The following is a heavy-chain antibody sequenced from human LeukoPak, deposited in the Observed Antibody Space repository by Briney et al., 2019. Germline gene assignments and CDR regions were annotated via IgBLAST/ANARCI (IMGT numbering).Heavy chain of an antibody. CDR1: GFTFSSHG. V-gene: IGHV3-23*01. J-gene: IGHJ4*02. D-gene: IGHD1-26*01. CDR3: ATFPSGSWSAY. CDR2: ISPSGGIT. Sequence: QTGGSLRLSCGASGFTFSSHGMNWVRQAPGKGLEWVSGISPSGGITYYTDSVKGRFTISRDNSKNIVYLQMNSLRAEDTAVYYCATFPSGSWSAYWGQGTLVTVSS.